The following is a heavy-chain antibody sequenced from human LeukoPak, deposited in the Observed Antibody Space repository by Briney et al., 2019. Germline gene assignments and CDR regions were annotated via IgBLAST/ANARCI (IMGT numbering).Heavy chain of an antibody. D-gene: IGHD2-2*01. CDR1: GGTFSSYA. V-gene: IGHV1-69*05. CDR2: IIPIFGTA. CDR3: ARGKGLSLGNLGYYYYYYMDV. J-gene: IGHJ6*03. Sequence: SVKVSCKASGGTFSSYAISWVRQAPGQGPEWMGGIIPIFGTANYAQKFQGRVTITTDESTSTAYMELSSLRSEDTAVYYCARGKGLSLGNLGYYYYYYMDVWGKGTTVTVSS.